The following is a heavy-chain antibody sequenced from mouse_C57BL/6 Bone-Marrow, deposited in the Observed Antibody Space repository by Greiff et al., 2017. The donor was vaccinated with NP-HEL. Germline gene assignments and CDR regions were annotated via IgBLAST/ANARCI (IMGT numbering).Heavy chain of an antibody. CDR2: IHPNSGST. V-gene: IGHV1-64*01. Sequence: VQLQQPGAELVKPGASVKLSCTASGYTFTSYWMHWVKQRPGQGLEWIGMIHPNSGSTNYNEKFKSKATLTVDKSSSTAYMQLSSLTSEDSAVYYCASDTTAYFDYWGQGTTLTVSS. D-gene: IGHD1-2*01. CDR3: ASDTTAYFDY. J-gene: IGHJ2*01. CDR1: GYTFTSYW.